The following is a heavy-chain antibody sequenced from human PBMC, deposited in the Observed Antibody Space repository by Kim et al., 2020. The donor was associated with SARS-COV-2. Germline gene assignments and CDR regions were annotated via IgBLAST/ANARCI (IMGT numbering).Heavy chain of an antibody. CDR2: ITSTSST. CDR3: ARDIGVISGLDY. CDR1: GFTFSSYY. V-gene: IGHV3-21*01. D-gene: IGHD2-21*01. Sequence: GGSLRLSCAASGFTFSSYYMNWVRQVPGKGLEWVASITSTSSTYYADSVKDRFTISRDNAENSLFLQMDSLRDEDTAVYYWARDIGVISGLDYWGQGTLVSVSS. J-gene: IGHJ4*02.